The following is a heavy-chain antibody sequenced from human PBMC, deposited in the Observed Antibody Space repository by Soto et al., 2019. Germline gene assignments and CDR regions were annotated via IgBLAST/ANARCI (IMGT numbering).Heavy chain of an antibody. CDR1: GFTFTRHS. Sequence: GGSLSLSYAASGFTFTRHSMNWVRQAPGKGLEWVSSISSTTHYIYYADSMRGRFTISRDNAKNAVYLEMNSLRAEDTAVYYCARESEDLTSNFDYWGQGTLVTVSS. V-gene: IGHV3-21*06. J-gene: IGHJ4*02. CDR2: ISSTTHYI. CDR3: ARESEDLTSNFDY.